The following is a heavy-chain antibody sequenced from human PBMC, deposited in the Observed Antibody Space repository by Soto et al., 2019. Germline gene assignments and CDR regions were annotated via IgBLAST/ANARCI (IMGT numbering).Heavy chain of an antibody. CDR3: TRIWYSGSYFDY. D-gene: IGHD1-26*01. Sequence: GGSLLVGSTASGFTFGDYAMSMVRQAPGKGLEWVGFIRSKAYGGTTEYAASVKGRFTISRDDSKSIAYLQMNSLKTEDTAVYYCTRIWYSGSYFDYWGQGTLVTVSS. CDR2: IRSKAYGGTT. V-gene: IGHV3-49*04. CDR1: GFTFGDYA. J-gene: IGHJ4*02.